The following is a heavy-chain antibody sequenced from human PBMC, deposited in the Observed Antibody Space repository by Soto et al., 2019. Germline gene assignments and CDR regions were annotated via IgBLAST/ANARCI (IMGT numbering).Heavy chain of an antibody. CDR2: IVVGSGNT. J-gene: IGHJ3*02. CDR3: AADRGGTTTGDAFDI. V-gene: IGHV1-58*01. CDR1: GFTFTSSA. D-gene: IGHD1-1*01. Sequence: SVKVSCKASGFTFTSSAVQWVRQARGQRLEWIGWIVVGSGNTNYAQKFQERVTITRDMSTSTAYMELSSLRSEDTAVYYCAADRGGTTTGDAFDIWGQGTMVTVSS.